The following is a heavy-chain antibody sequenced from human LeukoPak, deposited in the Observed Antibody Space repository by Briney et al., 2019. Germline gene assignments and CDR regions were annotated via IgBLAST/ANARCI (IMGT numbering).Heavy chain of an antibody. V-gene: IGHV1-69*06. D-gene: IGHD2-15*01. Sequence: GASVKVSCKASGGTFSSYAISWVRQAPGQGLEWMGGIIPIFGTANYAQKFQGRVTITADKSTSTAYMELSSLRSEDTAVYYCARDVPGVVVAASNWFDPWGQGTLVTVSS. CDR2: IIPIFGTA. CDR1: GGTFSSYA. CDR3: ARDVPGVVVAASNWFDP. J-gene: IGHJ5*02.